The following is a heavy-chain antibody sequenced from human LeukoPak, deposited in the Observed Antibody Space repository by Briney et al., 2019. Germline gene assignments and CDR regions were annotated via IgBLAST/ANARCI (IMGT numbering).Heavy chain of an antibody. D-gene: IGHD4-17*01. CDR3: AREPSVTTVTTCS. Sequence: PSETLSLTCTVSGGSISSYYWSWIRQPPGKGLEWIGYIYSSGSTNYNPSLKSRLTISVDASKNQFSLRLSSVTAADTAIYYCAREPSVTTVTTCSWGQGTLVIVSS. CDR1: GGSISSYY. CDR2: IYSSGST. J-gene: IGHJ5*02. V-gene: IGHV4-59*12.